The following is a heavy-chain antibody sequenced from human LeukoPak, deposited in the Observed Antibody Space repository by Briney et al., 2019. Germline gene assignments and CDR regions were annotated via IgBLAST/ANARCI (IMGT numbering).Heavy chain of an antibody. Sequence: PSETLSLTCAVYGGSFSGYYWSWIRQPPGKGLEWIGEINHSGSTNHNPSLKSRVTISVDTSKNQFSLKLSSVTAADTAVYYCARVSTWLRLPDYWGQGTLVTVSS. CDR3: ARVSTWLRLPDY. D-gene: IGHD5-12*01. CDR2: INHSGST. V-gene: IGHV4-34*01. J-gene: IGHJ4*02. CDR1: GGSFSGYY.